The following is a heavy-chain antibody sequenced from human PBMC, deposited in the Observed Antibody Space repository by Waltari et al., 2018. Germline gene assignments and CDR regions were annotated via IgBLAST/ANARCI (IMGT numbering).Heavy chain of an antibody. V-gene: IGHV1-2*02. CDR3: ATQRDYYDVSAYRDLDY. J-gene: IGHJ4*02. D-gene: IGHD3-22*01. CDR2: INPNSGGT. CDR1: GYTFTGYY. Sequence: QVQLVQSGAEVKKPGASVKVSCKASGYTFTGYYMHWVRQAPGQGLEWMGWINPNSGGTNYAQKFQGRVTMTRDTSISTAYMELSRLTSDDTAVYYCATQRDYYDVSAYRDLDYWGQGTLVSVSS.